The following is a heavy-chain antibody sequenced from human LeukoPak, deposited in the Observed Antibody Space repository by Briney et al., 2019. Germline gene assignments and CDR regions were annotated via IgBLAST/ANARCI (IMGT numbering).Heavy chain of an antibody. CDR3: ARVRTYNWFDP. CDR2: IYYSGST. V-gene: IGHV4-39*07. D-gene: IGHD1-14*01. CDR1: GGSISSSSYY. J-gene: IGHJ5*02. Sequence: PSETLSLTCTVSGGSISSSSYYWGWIRQPPGKGPEWIGSIYYSGSTYYNPSLKSRVTISVDTSKNQFSLKLSSVTAADTAVYYCARVRTYNWFDPWGQGTLVTVSS.